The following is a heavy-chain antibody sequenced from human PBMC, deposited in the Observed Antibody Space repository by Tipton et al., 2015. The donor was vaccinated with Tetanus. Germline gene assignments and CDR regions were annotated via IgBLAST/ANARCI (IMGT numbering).Heavy chain of an antibody. J-gene: IGHJ6*02. CDR1: GFPFSSYD. D-gene: IGHD2-2*01. Sequence: SLRLSCAASGFPFSSYDMHWVRQATGKGLEWVSAIGPTGDTYYSGSVEGRFTVSRENAKNYLYLQMNSLRVGETAVYYCARESLSAPKGVGLVVWGQGTAVTVSS. V-gene: IGHV3-13*01. CDR2: IGPTGDT. CDR3: ARESLSAPKGVGLVV.